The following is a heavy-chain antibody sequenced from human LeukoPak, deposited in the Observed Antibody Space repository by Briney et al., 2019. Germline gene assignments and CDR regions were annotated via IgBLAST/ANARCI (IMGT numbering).Heavy chain of an antibody. V-gene: IGHV3-48*04. CDR2: ISSSSSTI. CDR1: GFTFSSYS. CDR3: ARPRYSSGWTEGYYYGMDV. J-gene: IGHJ6*02. Sequence: GGSLRLSCAASGFTFSSYSMNWVRQAPGKGLEWVSYISSSSSTIYYADSVKGRFTISRDNAKNSLYLQMNSLRAEDTAVYYCARPRYSSGWTEGYYYGMDVWGQGTTVTVSS. D-gene: IGHD6-19*01.